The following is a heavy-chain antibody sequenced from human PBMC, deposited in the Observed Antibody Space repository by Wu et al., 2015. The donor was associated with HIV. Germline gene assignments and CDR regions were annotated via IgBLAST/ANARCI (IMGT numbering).Heavy chain of an antibody. D-gene: IGHD3/OR15-3a*01. Sequence: QVQLVQSGTEVKKPGSSVRVSCKASEDFFTNYAVNWVRQAPGQGLEWMGGIIPIVGTPRYAQRFHGRVTISTDEDTSTAYMEVSNLKYEDSAVYYCATHPGWTGVLDAFDMVGPRDTGHRLF. V-gene: IGHV1-69*05. CDR2: IIPIVGTP. CDR3: ATHPGWTGVLDAFDM. CDR1: EDFFTNYA. J-gene: IGHJ3*02.